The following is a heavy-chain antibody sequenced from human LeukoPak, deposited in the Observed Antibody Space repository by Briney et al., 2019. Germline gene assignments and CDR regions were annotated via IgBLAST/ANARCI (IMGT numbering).Heavy chain of an antibody. CDR3: ARDSGSSSWYLGGYFDY. V-gene: IGHV3-53*01. CDR2: IYSGGST. Sequence: PGGSLRLSCAASGFTVSSNNMSWVRQAPGKGLEWVSVIYSGGSTYYADSVKGRFTISRDSSKNTLYLQMNSLRAEDTAVYYCARDSGSSSWYLGGYFDYWGQGTLVTVSS. CDR1: GFTVSSNN. D-gene: IGHD6-13*01. J-gene: IGHJ4*02.